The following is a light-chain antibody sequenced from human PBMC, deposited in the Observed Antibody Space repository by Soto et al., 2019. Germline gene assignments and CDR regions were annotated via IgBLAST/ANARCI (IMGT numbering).Light chain of an antibody. CDR2: AAS. Sequence: DIQMTQSPSSLSASVGDRVTITCRASQSISSYLNWYQQKPGKAPKLLIYAASSLQSGVPSRFSGSGSGTDFTLTISSLQPEDFETYDCQQSYSTPFTFGPGTKVDIK. V-gene: IGKV1-39*01. J-gene: IGKJ3*01. CDR1: QSISSY. CDR3: QQSYSTPFT.